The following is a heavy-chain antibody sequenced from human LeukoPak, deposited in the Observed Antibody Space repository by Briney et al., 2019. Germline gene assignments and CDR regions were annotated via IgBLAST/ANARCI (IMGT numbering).Heavy chain of an antibody. J-gene: IGHJ4*02. CDR1: GFTFSSYA. CDR3: AREEMATTTALDY. V-gene: IGHV1-69*06. Sequence: SVKVSCKASGFTFSSYAISWVRQAPGQGLEWMGRIIPIFGTANYAQKFQGRVTITADKSTSTAYMELSSLRSEDTAVYYCAREEMATTTALDYWGQGTLVTVSS. D-gene: IGHD5-24*01. CDR2: IIPIFGTA.